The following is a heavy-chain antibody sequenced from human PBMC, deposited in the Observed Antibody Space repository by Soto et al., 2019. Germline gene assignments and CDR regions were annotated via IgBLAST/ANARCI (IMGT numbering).Heavy chain of an antibody. Sequence: QVQLQESGPGLVKPSETLSLTCTVSGGSISTYYWSWIRQPPGKRLEWIRYGHYSGTTIYNPSLKGRVTISLDPSKNQFSLKRRSVPAADTAVYYCARDRWFGPWGQGTLVTVPS. CDR1: GGSISTYY. J-gene: IGHJ5*02. V-gene: IGHV4-59*01. CDR2: GHYSGTT. CDR3: ARDRWFGP.